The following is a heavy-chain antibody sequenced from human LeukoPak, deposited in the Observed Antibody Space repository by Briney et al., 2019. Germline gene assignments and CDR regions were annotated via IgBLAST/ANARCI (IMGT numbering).Heavy chain of an antibody. CDR3: AKDRGRIRGPDSSGYYFDY. Sequence: PGGSLRLSCAASGFTFSSYAMSWVRQAPGKGLEWVSAISGSGGSTYYADSVKGRFTISRDNSKNTLYLQMNSLRAEDTAVYYCAKDRGRIRGPDSSGYYFDYWGQGTLVTVSS. CDR2: ISGSGGST. D-gene: IGHD3-22*01. J-gene: IGHJ4*02. CDR1: GFTFSSYA. V-gene: IGHV3-23*01.